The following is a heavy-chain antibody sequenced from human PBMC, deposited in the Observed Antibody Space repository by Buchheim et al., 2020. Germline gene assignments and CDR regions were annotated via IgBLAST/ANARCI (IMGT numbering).Heavy chain of an antibody. CDR3: ARHYSKRYCSGGSCYSAFNWFDP. D-gene: IGHD2-15*01. J-gene: IGHJ5*02. V-gene: IGHV4-39*01. CDR2: IYYSGST. Sequence: QLQLQESGPGLVKPSETLSLTCTVSGGSISSSSYYWGWIRQPPGKGLEWIGSIYYSGSTYYNPSLKSRVTISVDTSKNQFSLKLSSVTAADTAVYYCARHYSKRYCSGGSCYSAFNWFDPWGQGTL. CDR1: GGSISSSSYY.